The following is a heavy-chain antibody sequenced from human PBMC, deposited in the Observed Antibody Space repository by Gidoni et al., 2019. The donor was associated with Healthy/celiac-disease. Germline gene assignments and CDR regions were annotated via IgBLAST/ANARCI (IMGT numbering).Heavy chain of an antibody. Sequence: EVQLVESGGGLVQPGRSLRLSCAASGFTFDDYAMHWVRQAPGKGLEWVSGISWNSGSIGYADSVKGRFTISRDNAKNSLYLQMNSLRAEDTALYYCAKDHSKGVDYWGQGTLVTVSS. CDR2: ISWNSGSI. CDR3: AKDHSKGVDY. J-gene: IGHJ4*02. CDR1: GFTFDDYA. D-gene: IGHD3-16*01. V-gene: IGHV3-9*01.